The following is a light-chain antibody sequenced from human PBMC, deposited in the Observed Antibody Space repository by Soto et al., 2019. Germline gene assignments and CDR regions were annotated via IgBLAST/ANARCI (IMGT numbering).Light chain of an antibody. CDR2: RSS. V-gene: IGKV1-39*01. CDR3: QQNYSPPLT. J-gene: IGKJ4*01. CDR1: QGIAMF. Sequence: DIQMTQSPSTLSASVGDTVTITCRASQGIAMFSSWYQQRPGKAPKLLISRSSTLQSGVPSRFSGSGSGTHFTLTITSLQLEDFATYYCQQNYSPPLTFGGGTKVDIK.